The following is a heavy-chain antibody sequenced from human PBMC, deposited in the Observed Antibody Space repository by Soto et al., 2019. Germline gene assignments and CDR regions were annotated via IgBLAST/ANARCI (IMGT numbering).Heavy chain of an antibody. CDR3: ARDLCGGITAARFDP. CDR1: GRDIKTNYW. J-gene: IGHJ5*02. CDR2: IYHSGSA. Sequence: PSETLSLTCLVSGRDIKTNYWWAWVRQTPGKGLEWIGEIYHSGSAIYPPSLKNRVTLSLDGSKNHFSLKLSSVTAADTAVYYCARDLCGGITAARFDPWGPGTLVTVSS. V-gene: IGHV4-4*02. D-gene: IGHD6-13*01.